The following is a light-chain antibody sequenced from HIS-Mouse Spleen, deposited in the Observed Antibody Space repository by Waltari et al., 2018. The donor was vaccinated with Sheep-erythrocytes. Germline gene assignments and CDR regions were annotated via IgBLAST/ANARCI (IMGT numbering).Light chain of an antibody. CDR1: KLGDKY. J-gene: IGLJ2*01. V-gene: IGLV3-1*01. CDR3: QAWDSSHVV. Sequence: SYELTQPPSVSVSPGQTASITGSRDKLGDKYACWSPQKPGQSPVLVIYQDSKRPSGIPERFSGSNSGNTATLTISGTQAMDEADYYCQAWDSSHVVFGGGTKLTVL. CDR2: QDS.